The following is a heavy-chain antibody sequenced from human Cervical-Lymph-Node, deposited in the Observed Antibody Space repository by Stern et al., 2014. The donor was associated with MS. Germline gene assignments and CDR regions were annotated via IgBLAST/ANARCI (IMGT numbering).Heavy chain of an antibody. CDR3: ALRRSYYVY. D-gene: IGHD3-10*01. J-gene: IGHJ4*02. V-gene: IGHV1-69*01. Sequence: VQLVQSGSEVKKLGSSVKVSCKASGDTFSNYALSWVRQAPGQGLEWVGGLIPFFGATRYGQKFQGRVTITPEESTGTAFMELTGLTSEDTAVYFCALRRSYYVYWGQGTLVTVSS. CDR1: GDTFSNYA. CDR2: LIPFFGAT.